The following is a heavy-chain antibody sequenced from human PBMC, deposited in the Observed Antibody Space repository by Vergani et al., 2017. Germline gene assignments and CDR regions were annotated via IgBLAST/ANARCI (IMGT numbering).Heavy chain of an antibody. J-gene: IGHJ6*02. V-gene: IGHV4-61*02. CDR2: IYTSGST. CDR3: ARDQKYQLLQYYYYYGMDV. Sequence: QVQLQESGPGLVKPSQTLSLTCTVSGGSISSGSYYWSWIRQPAGKGLEWIGRIYTSGSTNYNPSLKSRVTISVDTSKNQFSLKLSSVTAADTAVYYCARDQKYQLLQYYYYYGMDVWGQGTTVTVSS. D-gene: IGHD2-2*01. CDR1: GGSISSGSYY.